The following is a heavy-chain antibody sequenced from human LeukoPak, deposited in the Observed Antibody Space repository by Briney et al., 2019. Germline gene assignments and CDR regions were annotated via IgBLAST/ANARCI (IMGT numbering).Heavy chain of an antibody. D-gene: IGHD6-13*01. J-gene: IGHJ4*02. CDR3: ATKYSSSWYEPRDY. CDR1: GGSIRSSYYY. CDR2: IYDSGST. V-gene: IGHV4-39*07. Sequence: SETLSLTCTVSGGSIRSSYYYWGWIRQPPGKGLEWIGSIYDSGSTYYNPSLKSRVTISVDTSKNQFSLKLSSVTAAGTAVYYCATKYSSSWYEPRDYWGQGTLVTVSS.